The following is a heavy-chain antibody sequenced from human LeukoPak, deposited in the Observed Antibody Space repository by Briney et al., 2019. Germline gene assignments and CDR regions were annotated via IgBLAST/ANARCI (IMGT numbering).Heavy chain of an antibody. CDR2: ISHSGST. V-gene: IGHV4-59*08. J-gene: IGHJ4*02. D-gene: IGHD2-8*01. CDR3: AGHHPRNAVDF. CDR1: GGSISSYY. Sequence: SETLSLTCTVSGGSISSYYWSWIRQPPGKGLEWIGYISHSGSTNYSPSLKSRVTISLDTSKNQFSLKLSSMTAAGTAVYYCAGHHPRNAVDFWGQGTLVTVSS.